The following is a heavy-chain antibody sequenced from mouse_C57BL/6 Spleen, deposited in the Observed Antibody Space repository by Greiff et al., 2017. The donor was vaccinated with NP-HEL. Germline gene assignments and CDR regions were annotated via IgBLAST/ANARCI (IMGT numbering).Heavy chain of an antibody. CDR1: GYTFTSYW. J-gene: IGHJ4*01. CDR3: ARYYYGSSPYYYAMDY. D-gene: IGHD1-1*01. V-gene: IGHV1-55*01. CDR2: IYPGSGST. Sequence: QVQLQQPGAELVKPGASVKMSCKASGYTFTSYWITWVKQRPGQGLEWIGDIYPGSGSTNYNEKFKSKATLTVDTSSSTAYMQLSSLTSADSAVYYCARYYYGSSPYYYAMDYWGQGTSVTVSS.